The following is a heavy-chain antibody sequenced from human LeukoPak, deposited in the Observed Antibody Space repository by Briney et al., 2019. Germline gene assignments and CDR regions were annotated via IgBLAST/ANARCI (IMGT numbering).Heavy chain of an antibody. CDR3: ARSGGYCSGGSCYRLYYYYGMDV. Sequence: SETLSLTCTVSGGSIRSYYWSWIRQPPGKGREWIGYIYYSGSTNYNPSLKSRVTISVDTSKNQFSLKLRSVTAADTAVYYCARSGGYCSGGSCYRLYYYYGMDVWGKGTTVTVSS. D-gene: IGHD2-15*01. CDR1: GGSIRSYY. J-gene: IGHJ6*04. V-gene: IGHV4-59*01. CDR2: IYYSGST.